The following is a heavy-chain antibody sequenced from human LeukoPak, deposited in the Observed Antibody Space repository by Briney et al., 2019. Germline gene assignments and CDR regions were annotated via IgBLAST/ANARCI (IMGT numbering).Heavy chain of an antibody. Sequence: PSETLSLTCTVSGGSISNYYWSWIRQPPGRGLEWIGYISYSGSTNYNPSLKSRVTISVDTSKNPFSLKLTSVTAADTAVYYCARAEDAYYYDSSGFDPWGQGTLVTVSS. CDR1: GGSISNYY. V-gene: IGHV4-59*01. CDR2: ISYSGST. CDR3: ARAEDAYYYDSSGFDP. J-gene: IGHJ5*02. D-gene: IGHD3-22*01.